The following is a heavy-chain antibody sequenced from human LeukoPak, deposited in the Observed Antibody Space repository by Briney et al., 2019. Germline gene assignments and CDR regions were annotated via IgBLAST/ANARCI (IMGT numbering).Heavy chain of an antibody. J-gene: IGHJ4*02. CDR1: GFTFSSYG. D-gene: IGHD5-12*01. V-gene: IGHV3-33*01. CDR2: IWYDGSNK. CDR3: ASYSGYDASFDY. Sequence: PGGSLGLSCAASGFTFSSYGMHWVRQAPGKGLEWVAVIWYDGSNKYYADSVKGRFTISRDNSKNTLYLQMNSLRAEDTAVYYCASYSGYDASFDYWGQGTLVTVSS.